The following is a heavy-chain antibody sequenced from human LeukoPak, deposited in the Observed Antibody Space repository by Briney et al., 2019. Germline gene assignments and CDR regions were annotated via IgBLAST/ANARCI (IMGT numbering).Heavy chain of an antibody. CDR2: INHSGST. J-gene: IGHJ4*02. V-gene: IGHV4-34*01. CDR3: ARATKDIVLMVYATPDTYYFDY. Sequence: PSETLSLTCAVYGGSFSGYHWSWIRQPPGKGLEWIGEINHSGSTNYNPSLKSRVTISVDTSKNQFSLKLSSVTAADTAVYYCARATKDIVLMVYATPDTYYFDYWGQGTLVTVSS. CDR1: GGSFSGYH. D-gene: IGHD2-8*01.